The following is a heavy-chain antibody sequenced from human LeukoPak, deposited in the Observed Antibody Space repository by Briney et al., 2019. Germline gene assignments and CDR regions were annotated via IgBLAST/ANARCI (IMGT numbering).Heavy chain of an antibody. D-gene: IGHD2-2*01. V-gene: IGHV3-66*01. Sequence: GGSLRLSCAASGFTVSSNYMSWVRQAPGKGLEWVSVIYSGGSTYYADSVKGRFTISRDNSKNTLYLQMNSLRAEDTAVYYCARERCRYCSSTSCYRGPYYYYGMDVWGQGTTVTVSS. J-gene: IGHJ6*02. CDR3: ARERCRYCSSTSCYRGPYYYYGMDV. CDR1: GFTVSSNY. CDR2: IYSGGST.